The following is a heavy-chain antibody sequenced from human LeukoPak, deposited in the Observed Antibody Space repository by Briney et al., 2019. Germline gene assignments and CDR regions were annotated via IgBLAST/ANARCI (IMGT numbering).Heavy chain of an antibody. J-gene: IGHJ4*03. Sequence: PSGALSPPFAVFGGSFKAYYWSWVRPAPGKGLEWVAEINHRGDTNYNPSVKSRVSISVDTSKNQFSLKVTSLTAADTAVYYCARGPTISETGYFDYWGQGTLVTVSS. CDR1: GGSFKAYY. CDR3: ARGPTISETGYFDY. CDR2: INHRGDT. V-gene: IGHV4-34*01. D-gene: IGHD1-1*01.